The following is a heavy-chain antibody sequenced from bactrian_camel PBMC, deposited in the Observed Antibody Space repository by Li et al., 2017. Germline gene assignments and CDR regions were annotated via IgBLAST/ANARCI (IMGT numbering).Heavy chain of an antibody. D-gene: IGHD4*01. CDR1: GFTFSNYH. CDR2: IIHDGDTT. Sequence: HVQLVESGGGLVQPGGSVRLSCAASGFTFSNYHMSWVRQAPGKGLEWVSRIIHDGDTTSYADSVKGRFTISRDNAKNTPYLKLNSLKTEDTAMYYCTKGAPATILGGGTQVTVS. V-gene: IGHV3S33*01. J-gene: IGHJ4*01.